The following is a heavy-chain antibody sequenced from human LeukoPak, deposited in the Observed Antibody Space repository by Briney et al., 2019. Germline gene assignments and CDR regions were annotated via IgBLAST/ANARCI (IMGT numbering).Heavy chain of an antibody. D-gene: IGHD3-22*01. CDR1: GGSISSYY. CDR2: IYTSGST. Sequence: KTSETLSLTCTVSGGSISSYYWSWIRQPAGKGLEWIGRIYTSGSTNYNPSLKSRVTMSVDTSKNQFSLKLSSVTAADTAVYYCARDGYYDSSGYFDYWGQGTLVTVSS. J-gene: IGHJ4*02. V-gene: IGHV4-4*07. CDR3: ARDGYYDSSGYFDY.